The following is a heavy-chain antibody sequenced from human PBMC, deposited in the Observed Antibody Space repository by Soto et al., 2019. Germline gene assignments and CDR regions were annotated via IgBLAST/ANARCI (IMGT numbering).Heavy chain of an antibody. V-gene: IGHV4-4*02. CDR1: EGSSINTGW. Sequence: AFVMQSDTWSVAEGSSINTGWWSRVQKAPGKGLEWIGEIFHTGGKSYMPSLRGRITLSVDTSKNQFSLKLTSVTAADTAVYYCARAVYFTSANCRHAIFYYGLDVPGQ. D-gene: IGHD2-8*01. J-gene: IGHJ6*02. CDR2: IFHTGGK. CDR3: ARAVYFTSANCRHAIFYYGLDV.